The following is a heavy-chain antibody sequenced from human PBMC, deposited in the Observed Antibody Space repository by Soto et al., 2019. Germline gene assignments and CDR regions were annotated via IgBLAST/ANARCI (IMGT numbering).Heavy chain of an antibody. J-gene: IGHJ6*03. CDR2: ITWSAGTT. V-gene: IGHV3-20*04. CDR1: GFTFNAYD. CDR3: ARGGRGSNWIWGNYMDV. Sequence: GGSLRLSCAASGFTFNAYDMSWVRQAPGKGLEYVSGITWSAGTTGYADSVKGRFTISRDNAKNSLYLQMSSLRAEDTALYYCARGGRGSNWIWGNYMDVWGKGTTVTVSS. D-gene: IGHD6-13*01.